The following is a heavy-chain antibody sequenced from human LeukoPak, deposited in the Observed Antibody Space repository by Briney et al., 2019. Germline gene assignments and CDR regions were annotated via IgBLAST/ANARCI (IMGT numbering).Heavy chain of an antibody. CDR3: ASRWAAAGTAYFDY. D-gene: IGHD6-13*01. V-gene: IGHV4-4*07. Sequence: TSETLSLTCTVSGGSISSYYWSWIRQPAGKGLEWIGRIYTSGSTNYNPSLKSRVTMSVDTSKNQFSLKLSSVTAADTAVYYCASRWAAAGTAYFDYWGPGTLVTVSS. CDR2: IYTSGST. J-gene: IGHJ4*02. CDR1: GGSISSYY.